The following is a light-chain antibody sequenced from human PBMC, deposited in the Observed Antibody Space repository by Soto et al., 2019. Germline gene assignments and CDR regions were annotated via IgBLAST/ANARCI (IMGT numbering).Light chain of an antibody. V-gene: IGKV3-20*01. CDR1: HSVSSY. Sequence: EIVLTQSPATLSLSPGERASLSCRARHSVSSYLAWYQQKPGQAPRLLIYGASNRATGIPARFSGSGSGTDFTLTISRLEPEDFAVYYCQQYGSSGTFGQGTKVDI. J-gene: IGKJ1*01. CDR2: GAS. CDR3: QQYGSSGT.